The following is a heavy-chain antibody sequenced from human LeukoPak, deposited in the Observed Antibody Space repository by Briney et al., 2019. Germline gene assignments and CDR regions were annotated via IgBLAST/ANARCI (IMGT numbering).Heavy chain of an antibody. Sequence: PSETLSLTCSFSGASISSYYWSWIRQPPGKRLEWTGYIYYSGRTSYNPSLKSQVTISVDTSKNQFSLELSSVTAADTALYYRARRGAAGLFDYWGQGTLVSVSS. D-gene: IGHD6-13*01. CDR1: GASISSYY. CDR3: ARRGAAGLFDY. V-gene: IGHV4-59*01. J-gene: IGHJ4*02. CDR2: IYYSGRT.